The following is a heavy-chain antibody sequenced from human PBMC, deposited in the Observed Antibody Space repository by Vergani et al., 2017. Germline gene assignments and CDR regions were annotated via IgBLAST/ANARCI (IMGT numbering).Heavy chain of an antibody. CDR1: GYTFTGYY. V-gene: IGHV1-2*02. CDR2: INPNSGGT. Sequence: QVQLVQSGAEVKKPGASVKVSCKASGYTFTGYYMHWVRQAPGQGLEWMGRINPNSGGTNYAQKFQGRVTMTRDTSISTAYMELSRLRSDDTAVYYCARGPYCSGGSCYPTYGMDVWGQGTTVTVSS. CDR3: ARGPYCSGGSCYPTYGMDV. D-gene: IGHD2-15*01. J-gene: IGHJ6*02.